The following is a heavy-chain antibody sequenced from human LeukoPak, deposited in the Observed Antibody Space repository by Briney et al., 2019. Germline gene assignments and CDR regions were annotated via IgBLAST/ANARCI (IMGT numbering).Heavy chain of an antibody. CDR2: INSDGSST. Sequence: GSLRLSCAASGFTFSSYWMHWVRQAPGKGLVWVSRINSDGSSTSYADSVKGRFTISRDNAKNTLYLQMNSLRAEDTAVYYCAELGITMIGGVWGKGTTVTISS. CDR3: AELGITMIGGV. D-gene: IGHD3-10*02. V-gene: IGHV3-74*01. J-gene: IGHJ6*04. CDR1: GFTFSSYW.